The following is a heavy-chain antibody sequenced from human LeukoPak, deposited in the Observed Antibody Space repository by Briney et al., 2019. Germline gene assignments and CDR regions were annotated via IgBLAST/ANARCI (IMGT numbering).Heavy chain of an antibody. J-gene: IGHJ4*02. CDR2: INHSGST. Sequence: TSETLSLTCAVYGGSFSGYYWSWLRQPPGKGLEWIGEINHSGSTNYNPSLKSRVTISVDTSKNQFSLKLSSVTAADTAVYYCARRRITFGGVIARAYYFDYWGQGTLVTVAS. CDR3: ARRRITFGGVIARAYYFDY. D-gene: IGHD3-16*02. V-gene: IGHV4-34*01. CDR1: GGSFSGYY.